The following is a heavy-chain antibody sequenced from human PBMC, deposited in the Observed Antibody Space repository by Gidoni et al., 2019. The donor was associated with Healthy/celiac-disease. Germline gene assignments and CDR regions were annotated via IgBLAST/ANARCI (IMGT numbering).Heavy chain of an antibody. CDR1: GFTFRSYA. Sequence: EVQLVESGGGLVQPGGSLRLSCEASGFTFRSYAMSWVRQAPGKGLEWVSAISGSGGSTYYADSVKGRFTISRDNSKNTLYLQMNSLRAEDTAVYYCAKGDSSSGYFDYWGQGTLVTVSS. V-gene: IGHV3-23*04. D-gene: IGHD6-6*01. J-gene: IGHJ4*02. CDR3: AKGDSSSGYFDY. CDR2: ISGSGGST.